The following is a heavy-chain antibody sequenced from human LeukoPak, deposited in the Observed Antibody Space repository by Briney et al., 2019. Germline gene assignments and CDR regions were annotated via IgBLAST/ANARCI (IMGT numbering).Heavy chain of an antibody. CDR3: AKVLAYYFDY. J-gene: IGHJ4*02. CDR2: IKQDGSEK. Sequence: GGSLRLSCAASGFTFSRYWLSWVRQAPGKGLEWVANIKQDGSEKEHVDSVKGRFTISRDNSKNTLYLQMNSLRAEDTAVYYCAKVLAYYFDYWGQGTLVTVSS. CDR1: GFTFSRYW. V-gene: IGHV3-7*03.